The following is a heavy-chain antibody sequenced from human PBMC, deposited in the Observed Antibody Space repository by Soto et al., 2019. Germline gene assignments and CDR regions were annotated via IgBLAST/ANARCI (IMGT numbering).Heavy chain of an antibody. Sequence: GGSLRLSCAASGFTFISYAMSWVRQAPGKGLEWVSSISGCGGSTYYADSVKGRFTISRDNSKNTLYLQMNSLRAEDTAVYYCANSGYSSGWSPGNFDYWGQGTLVTVSS. CDR2: ISGCGGST. D-gene: IGHD6-19*01. CDR3: ANSGYSSGWSPGNFDY. J-gene: IGHJ4*02. V-gene: IGHV3-23*01. CDR1: GFTFISYA.